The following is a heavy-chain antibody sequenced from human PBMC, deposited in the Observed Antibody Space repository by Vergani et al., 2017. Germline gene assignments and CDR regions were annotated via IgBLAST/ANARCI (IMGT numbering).Heavy chain of an antibody. D-gene: IGHD3-10*01. CDR3: ARDSPYYYGAGIYYYYGMDV. Sequence: QVQLVQSGAEVKKPGSSVKVSCKASGYTFTSSYMHWVRQAPGQGLECMGIINPSGGSTSYAQKFQGRVTMTRDTATSTVYLELSSLRSEDTAVYYCARDSPYYYGAGIYYYYGMDVWGQGTSVTVS. CDR1: GYTFTSSY. J-gene: IGHJ6*02. CDR2: INPSGGST. V-gene: IGHV1-46*01.